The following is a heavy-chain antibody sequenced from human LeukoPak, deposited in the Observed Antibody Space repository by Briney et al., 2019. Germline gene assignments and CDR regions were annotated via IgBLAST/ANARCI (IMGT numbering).Heavy chain of an antibody. V-gene: IGHV3-30-3*01. D-gene: IGHD4-23*01. CDR2: ISYDGSNK. CDR3: AREYGGNSLSD. J-gene: IGHJ4*02. Sequence: GRSLRLSCAASGFTFSSYAMHWVRQAPGKGLEWVAVISYDGSNKYYADSVKGRFTISRDNSKNTLYLQMNSLRAEDTAVYYCAREYGGNSLSDWGQGTLVTVSS. CDR1: GFTFSSYA.